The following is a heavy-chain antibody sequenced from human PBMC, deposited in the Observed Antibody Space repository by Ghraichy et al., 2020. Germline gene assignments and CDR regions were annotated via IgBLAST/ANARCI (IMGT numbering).Heavy chain of an antibody. CDR3: ARDSSRGAARLYFDY. Sequence: GGSLRLSCAASGFTFSSYSMNWVRQAPGKGLEWVSSISSSSSYIYYADSVKGRFTISRDNAKNSLYLQMNSLRAEDTAVYYCARDSSRGAARLYFDYWGQGTLVTVSS. J-gene: IGHJ4*02. D-gene: IGHD6-6*01. CDR2: ISSSSSYI. V-gene: IGHV3-21*01. CDR1: GFTFSSYS.